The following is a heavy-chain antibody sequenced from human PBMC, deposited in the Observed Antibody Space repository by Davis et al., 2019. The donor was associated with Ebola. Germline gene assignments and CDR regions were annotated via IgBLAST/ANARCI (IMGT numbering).Heavy chain of an antibody. V-gene: IGHV3-73*01. Sequence: GESLKISCAASGFTFSGSAMHWVRQASGKGLEWVGRIRSKANSYATAYAASVKGRFTIPRDDSKNTAYLQMNSLKTEDTAVYYCTTQGNIVATGHDYWGQGTLVTVSS. CDR1: GFTFSGSA. D-gene: IGHD5-12*01. J-gene: IGHJ4*02. CDR2: IRSKANSYAT. CDR3: TTQGNIVATGHDY.